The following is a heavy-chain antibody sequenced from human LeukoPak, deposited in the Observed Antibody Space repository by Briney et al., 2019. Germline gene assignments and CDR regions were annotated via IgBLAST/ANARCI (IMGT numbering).Heavy chain of an antibody. CDR2: ISAYNGNT. CDR1: GYTFTSYG. J-gene: IGHJ5*02. D-gene: IGHD2/OR15-2a*01. Sequence: GASVKVSCKASGYTFTSYGISWVRQAPGQGLEWMGWISAYNGNTNYAQKLQGRVTMTTDTSTTTVYMELRSLKSDDTAVYYCARDPLIDTIGQRWFDPWGQETLVTVSS. CDR3: ARDPLIDTIGQRWFDP. V-gene: IGHV1-18*01.